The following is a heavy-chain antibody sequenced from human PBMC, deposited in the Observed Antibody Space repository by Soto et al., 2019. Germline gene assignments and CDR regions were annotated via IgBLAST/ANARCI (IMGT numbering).Heavy chain of an antibody. V-gene: IGHV4-30-4*01. CDR1: GGSISSGDYY. Sequence: SETLSLTCTVSGGSISSGDYYWSWIRQPPGKGLEWIGYIYYSGSTYYNPSLKSRVTISVDTSKNQFSLKLSSVTAADTAVYYCARVGGYNLFDYWGQGTLVTVSS. CDR3: ARVGGYNLFDY. D-gene: IGHD5-12*01. CDR2: IYYSGST. J-gene: IGHJ4*02.